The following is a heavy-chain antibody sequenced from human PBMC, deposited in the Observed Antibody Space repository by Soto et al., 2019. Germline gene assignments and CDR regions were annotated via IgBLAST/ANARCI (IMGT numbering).Heavy chain of an antibody. D-gene: IGHD4-17*01. CDR2: ISYDGSNK. CDR3: ARDPPGAVTTNQDHSL. V-gene: IGHV3-30-3*01. J-gene: IGHJ1*01. Sequence: QVQLVESGGGVVQPGRSLRLSCAASGFTFSSYAMHWVRQAQGKGLEWLAVISYDGSNKYYADSVKGRFTISREKSKNTLYLQMNSLRAEETAVYYCARDPPGAVTTNQDHSLWGQGTLVTVSS. CDR1: GFTFSSYA.